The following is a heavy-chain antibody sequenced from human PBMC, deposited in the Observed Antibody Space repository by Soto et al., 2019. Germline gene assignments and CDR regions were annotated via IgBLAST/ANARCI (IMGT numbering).Heavy chain of an antibody. D-gene: IGHD6-25*01. CDR1: GVNLGNYA. J-gene: IGHJ4*02. Sequence: EVQLVESGGGLVQPGRSLRLSCAGSGVNLGNYAMHWVRQAPGKGLEWVAGINWNSDKVGYAGSVKGRFTTSRDNAKNSVYLQMNGLTTEHTARYYCAKDKGGTPYYVDSRGQGILVTVSS. V-gene: IGHV3-9*01. CDR3: AKDKGGTPYYVDS. CDR2: INWNSDKV.